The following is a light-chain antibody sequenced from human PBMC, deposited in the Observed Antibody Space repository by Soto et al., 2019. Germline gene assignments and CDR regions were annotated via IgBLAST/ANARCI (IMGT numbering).Light chain of an antibody. V-gene: IGLV2-14*01. J-gene: IGLJ3*02. Sequence: QSALTQPASVSGSPGQSITISCTGTSSDIGVYNYVSWYGQHPGKVPKLIIYEVSNRPSGVSNRFSGSKSGNMASLTISGLQAEDEADYYCESFTSSSTWVFGGGTKVTVL. CDR2: EVS. CDR3: ESFTSSSTWV. CDR1: SSDIGVYNY.